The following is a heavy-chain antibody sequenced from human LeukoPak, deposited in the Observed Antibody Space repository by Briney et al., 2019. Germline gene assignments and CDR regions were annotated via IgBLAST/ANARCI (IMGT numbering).Heavy chain of an antibody. CDR1: GFTFSSYW. V-gene: IGHV3-74*01. CDR2: INSDGSST. CDR3: ASSHSSGWYYFDY. D-gene: IGHD6-19*01. Sequence: GGSLRLSCAASGFTFSSYWMHWVRQAPGKGLVWVSRINSDGSSTSYADSVKGRFTISRDNSNNTLYLQMNSLRAEDTAVYYCASSHSSGWYYFDYWGQGTLVPVSS. J-gene: IGHJ4*02.